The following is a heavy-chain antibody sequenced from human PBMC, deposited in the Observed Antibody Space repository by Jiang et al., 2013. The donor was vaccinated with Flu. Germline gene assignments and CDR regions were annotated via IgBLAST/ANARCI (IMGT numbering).Heavy chain of an antibody. Sequence: YGMHWVRQAPGKGLEWVAVIWYDGSNKYYADSVKGRFTISRDNSKNTLYLQMNSLRAEDTAVYYCARESRSAGSYYVGIDYWGQGTLVTVSS. V-gene: IGHV3-33*01. J-gene: IGHJ4*02. CDR3: ARESRSAGSYYVGIDY. CDR1: YG. D-gene: IGHD1-26*01. CDR2: IWYDGSNK.